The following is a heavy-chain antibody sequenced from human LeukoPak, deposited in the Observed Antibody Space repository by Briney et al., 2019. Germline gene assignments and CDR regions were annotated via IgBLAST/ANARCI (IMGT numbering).Heavy chain of an antibody. CDR1: GGSISSYY. CDR3: ARGYSYERKSIREHYGMDV. J-gene: IGHJ6*02. Sequence: PSETLSLTCTVSGGSISSYYWSWIRQPPGKGLEWIGYIYYSGSTNYNPSLKSRVTISVDTSKNQFSLKLSSVTAADTAVYYCARGYSYERKSIREHYGMDVWGQGTTVTVSS. D-gene: IGHD5-18*01. CDR2: IYYSGST. V-gene: IGHV4-59*01.